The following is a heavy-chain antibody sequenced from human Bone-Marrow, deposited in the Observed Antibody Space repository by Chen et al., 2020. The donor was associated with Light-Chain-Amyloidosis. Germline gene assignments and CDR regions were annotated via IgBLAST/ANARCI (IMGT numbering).Heavy chain of an antibody. J-gene: IGHJ6*02. D-gene: IGHD1-1*01. V-gene: IGHV3-23*01. CDR2: ISGSGGST. CDR1: GFTFSSYA. Sequence: EVQLLESGGGLVQPGGSLRLSCAASGFTFSSYAMSWVRQAPGKGLEWVSDISGSGGSTYYANSVKGRFTISRDNSKNTLYLQMNSLRAEDTAVYYCATRPPYPSIYGMDVWGQGTTVTVSS. CDR3: ATRPPYPSIYGMDV.